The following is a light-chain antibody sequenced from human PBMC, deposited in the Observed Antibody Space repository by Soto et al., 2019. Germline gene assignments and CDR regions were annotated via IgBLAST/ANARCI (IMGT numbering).Light chain of an antibody. J-gene: IGLJ1*01. CDR3: SAWDDALAAYV. V-gene: IGLV1-47*02. Sequence: QSVLTQSRSASGSPGQTIIISCSGSSSNIVTNAVYWYQQLPGSSPTLLVHSNDQRPFGVPHRFSGSRSGTSASLAVSGLRSEHAADYYCSAWDDALAAYVFGTGTKVTV. CDR1: SSNIVTNA. CDR2: SND.